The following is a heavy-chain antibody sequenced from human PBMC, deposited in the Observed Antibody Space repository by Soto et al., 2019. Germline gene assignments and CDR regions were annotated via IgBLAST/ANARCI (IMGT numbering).Heavy chain of an antibody. CDR3: ARDSTLYYYGMDV. Sequence: GGSLRLSCAASGFTLSSYGMHWVRQAPGKGPEWVAVIWYDGSNKYYADSVKGRFTISRDNSKNTLYLQMNSLRAEDTAVYYCARDSTLYYYGMDVWGQGTTVTVSS. D-gene: IGHD2-2*01. CDR2: IWYDGSNK. J-gene: IGHJ6*02. CDR1: GFTLSSYG. V-gene: IGHV3-33*01.